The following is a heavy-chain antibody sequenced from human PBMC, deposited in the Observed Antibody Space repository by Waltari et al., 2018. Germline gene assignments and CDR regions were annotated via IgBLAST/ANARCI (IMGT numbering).Heavy chain of an antibody. V-gene: IGHV3-74*01. CDR3: VRSAFLDV. CDR1: GFSFSTYW. CDR2: SIPAGSST. D-gene: IGHD3-16*01. Sequence: EVQLVESGVGLVQPGGSLRLPCAASGFSFSTYWMNWAHQAPGAGLVWVSRSIPAGSSTAYADSVEGRFTLSRENAKNTLYLQMSSLRADDTAVDDCVRSAFLDVWGQGTTVAVSS. J-gene: IGHJ6*02.